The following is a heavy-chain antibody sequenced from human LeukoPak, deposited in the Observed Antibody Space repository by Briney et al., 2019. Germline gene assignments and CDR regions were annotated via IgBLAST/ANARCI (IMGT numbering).Heavy chain of an antibody. D-gene: IGHD1-26*01. CDR1: GFTFSSYA. V-gene: IGHV3-30-3*01. J-gene: IGHJ4*02. CDR2: ISYDGSNK. Sequence: GGSLRLSCAASGFTFSSYAMHWVRQAPGKGLEWVAVISYDGSNKYYAASVKGRFTISRDNAKNSLYLQMNSLSAEDTAVYYCARWSPQSYGKYYLDSWGQGTLVTVSS. CDR3: ARWSPQSYGKYYLDS.